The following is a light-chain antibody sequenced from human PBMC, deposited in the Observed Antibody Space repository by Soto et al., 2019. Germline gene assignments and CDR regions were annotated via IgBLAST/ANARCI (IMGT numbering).Light chain of an antibody. V-gene: IGKV3-15*01. Sequence: EIVMTQSPATLSVSPRERATLSCRASQSVSSNLAWYQQKPGQAPRLLIYGASPRATGIPARFSGSGSGTEFTLSISSLQSEDFAVYYCPQYNNWPLTFGGGTKVEIK. CDR2: GAS. J-gene: IGKJ4*01. CDR3: PQYNNWPLT. CDR1: QSVSSN.